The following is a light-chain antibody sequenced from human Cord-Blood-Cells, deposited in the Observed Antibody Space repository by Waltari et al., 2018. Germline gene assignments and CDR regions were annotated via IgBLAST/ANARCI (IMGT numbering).Light chain of an antibody. Sequence: QSALTQPASVSGSPGQSTTISCTGTSSDVVGYNYVSWYQQHPGKAPKLMIYDVSKRPSGVSNRFSGSKSGNTASLTISGLQAEDEADYYCSSYTSSSTWVFGGGTKLTVL. CDR2: DVS. CDR1: SSDVVGYNY. V-gene: IGLV2-14*01. J-gene: IGLJ3*02. CDR3: SSYTSSSTWV.